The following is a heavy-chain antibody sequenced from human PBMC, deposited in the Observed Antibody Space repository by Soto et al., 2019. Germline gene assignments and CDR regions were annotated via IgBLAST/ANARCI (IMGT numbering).Heavy chain of an antibody. V-gene: IGHV4-39*07. J-gene: IGHJ4*02. Sequence: SETLSLTCTVSGGSISSGSYYWDWIRQPPGKGLEWIGNVYYSGSTNYNPSLESRVTISVDTSKNQFSLKLSSVTAADTAVYFFARVWGNCISTSCAVDYWGQGTLVTVSS. CDR2: VYYSGST. D-gene: IGHD2-2*01. CDR3: ARVWGNCISTSCAVDY. CDR1: GGSISSGSYY.